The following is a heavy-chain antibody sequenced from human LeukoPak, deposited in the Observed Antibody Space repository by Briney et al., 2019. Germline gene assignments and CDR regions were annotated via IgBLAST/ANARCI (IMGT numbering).Heavy chain of an antibody. J-gene: IGHJ4*02. CDR3: ARGTRGRVGTTIRYFDY. CDR1: GFTFSDLY. CDR2: MRNKANSYTT. Sequence: VRSLRLSCAASGFTFSDLYMNWVRQAPGNGLGWCGRMRNKANSYTTEYAASVKGRFTISRDDSKNSLYLKMNSLNAEDTAVYYCARGTRGRVGTTIRYFDYWGQGTLVTVSS. D-gene: IGHD1-26*01. V-gene: IGHV3-72*01.